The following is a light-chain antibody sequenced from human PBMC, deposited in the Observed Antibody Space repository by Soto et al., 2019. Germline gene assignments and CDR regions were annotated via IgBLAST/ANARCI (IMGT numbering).Light chain of an antibody. CDR1: QSVSSY. CDR3: QQRSNLPWT. Sequence: EIVLTQSPATLSLSPGERATLSCRARQSVSSYLAWYQQKPGQAPRLLVYDASNRATGIPARFSGSGSGIDFNLTISSLEPEDFAVYYCQQRSNLPWTFGQGTKVEIK. CDR2: DAS. V-gene: IGKV3-11*01. J-gene: IGKJ1*01.